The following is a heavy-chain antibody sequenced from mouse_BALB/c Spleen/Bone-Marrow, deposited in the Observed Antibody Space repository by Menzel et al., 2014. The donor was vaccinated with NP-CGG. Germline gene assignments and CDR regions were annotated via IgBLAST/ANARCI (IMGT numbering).Heavy chain of an antibody. V-gene: IGHV4-1*02. CDR2: INPDSSTI. J-gene: IGHJ3*01. CDR1: GFAFSRYW. Sequence: EVQRVESGGGLVQPGGSLKLSCAASGFAFSRYWMSWVRQAPGKGLEWIGEINPDSSTINYTPSLKDKFIISRDNAKNTLYLQKSKVRSEDTALYYCTRLHYYGYSAYWGQGTLVTVST. CDR3: TRLHYYGYSAY. D-gene: IGHD1-2*01.